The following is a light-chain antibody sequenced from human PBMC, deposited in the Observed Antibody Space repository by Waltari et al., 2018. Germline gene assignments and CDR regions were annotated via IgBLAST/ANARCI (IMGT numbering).Light chain of an antibody. CDR1: SGSLASNY. V-gene: IGLV6-57*03. J-gene: IGLJ6*01. CDR2: EDN. CDR3: QSYDSSNNV. Sequence: NFMLTQPHSVSESPGKTVTISCTRSSGSLASNYVQRYQQRPGSAPTTVIFEDNQRPSGVPDRFSGSIDSSSNSASLTISGLKTEDEADYYCQSYDSSNNVFGSGTKVTVL.